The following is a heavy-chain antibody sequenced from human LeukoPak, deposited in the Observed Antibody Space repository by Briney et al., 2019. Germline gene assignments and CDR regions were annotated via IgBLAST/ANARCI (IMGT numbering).Heavy chain of an antibody. J-gene: IGHJ4*02. V-gene: IGHV3-43*02. CDR2: ISGDGDYT. D-gene: IGHD6-6*01. Sequence: GGSLRLSCAASGFTFDDYAMHWGRQVPGKGLEWISLISGDGDYTYYADSVKGRFTISRDNSKYSLYLQMNSLRTEDTALYYCAKDMYSSSSSHFDYWGQGTLVTVSS. CDR3: AKDMYSSSSSHFDY. CDR1: GFTFDDYA.